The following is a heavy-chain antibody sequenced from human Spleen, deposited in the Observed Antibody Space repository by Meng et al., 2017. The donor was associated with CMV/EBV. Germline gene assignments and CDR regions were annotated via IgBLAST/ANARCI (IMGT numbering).Heavy chain of an antibody. CDR3: AKDPAWIQLWGNNWFDP. J-gene: IGHJ5*02. V-gene: IGHV3-30*04. CDR2: ISYDGSNK. CDR1: GFTFSSYA. D-gene: IGHD5-18*01. Sequence: GESLKISCAASGFTFSSYAMHWVRQAPGKGLEWVAVISYDGSNKYYADSVKGRFTISRDNSKNTLYLQMNSLRAEDTAVYYCAKDPAWIQLWGNNWFDPWGQGTLVTVSS.